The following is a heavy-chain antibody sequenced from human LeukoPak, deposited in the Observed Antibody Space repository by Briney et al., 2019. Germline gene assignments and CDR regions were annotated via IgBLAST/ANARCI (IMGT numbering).Heavy chain of an antibody. V-gene: IGHV6-1*01. Sequence: SQTLSLTCAISGDSVSSDTAAWNWIRQSPSRGLEWLGRTYYRSTWYNEYAVSVKSRVTVNPDTAKNQFSLQLNSVTPEDTAVYHCARGGYYAFDIWDQGTPVTVSS. J-gene: IGHJ3*02. CDR2: TYYRSTWYN. CDR1: GDSVSSDTAA. D-gene: IGHD2-15*01. CDR3: ARGGYYAFDI.